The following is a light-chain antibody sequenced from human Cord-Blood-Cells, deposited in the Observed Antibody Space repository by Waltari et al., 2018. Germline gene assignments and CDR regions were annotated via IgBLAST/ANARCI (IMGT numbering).Light chain of an antibody. J-gene: IGKJ1*01. CDR1: QSVSSY. Sequence: EIVLTQSPATLPLSPGERTTLPCRASQSVSSYLAWYQQKPGQAPRLLIYDAANSATGIAARFSGSGSGTDFTLTISSLEPEDFAVYYCQQRSNWPPWTFGQGTKVEIK. V-gene: IGKV3-11*01. CDR2: DAA. CDR3: QQRSNWPPWT.